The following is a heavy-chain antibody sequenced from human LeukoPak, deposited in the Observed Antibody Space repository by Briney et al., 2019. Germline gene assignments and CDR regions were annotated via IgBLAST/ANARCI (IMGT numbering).Heavy chain of an antibody. CDR3: ARMTYYYDSSGYYPLGFDY. D-gene: IGHD3-22*01. CDR2: IYYSGST. V-gene: IGHV4-59*01. J-gene: IGHJ4*02. CDR1: GFTFNDAW. Sequence: PGGSLRLSCAASGFTFNDAWMSWIRQPPGKGLEWIGYIYYSGSTNYNPSLKSRVTISVDTSKNQFSLKLSSVTAADTAVYYCARMTYYYDSSGYYPLGFDYWGQGTLVTVSS.